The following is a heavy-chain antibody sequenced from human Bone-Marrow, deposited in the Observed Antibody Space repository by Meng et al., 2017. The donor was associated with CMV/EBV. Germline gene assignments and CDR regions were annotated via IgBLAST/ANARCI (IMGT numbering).Heavy chain of an antibody. CDR2: ISAYNGKT. CDR3: ARDGGFWSGYYKTTFDY. D-gene: IGHD3-3*01. V-gene: IGHV1-18*03. Sequence: ASVKVSCKASGYTFTGYYMHWVRQAPGQGLEWMGWISAYNGKTNYAQKLHGRVTMTTDTSTSTAYMELRSLRSDDMAVYYCARDGGFWSGYYKTTFDYWGQGTLVTVSS. J-gene: IGHJ4*02. CDR1: GYTFTGYY.